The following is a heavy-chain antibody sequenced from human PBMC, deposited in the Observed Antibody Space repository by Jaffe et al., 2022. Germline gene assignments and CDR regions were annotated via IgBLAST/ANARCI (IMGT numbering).Heavy chain of an antibody. J-gene: IGHJ4*02. CDR2: ISGNGGGT. CDR1: GFTFSNYA. CDR3: AKDRRSSSSGVGYGNFDY. D-gene: IGHD6-6*01. V-gene: IGHV3-23*01. Sequence: EVQLLESGGGLVQPGGSLRLSCAASGFTFSNYAMTWVRQAPGKGLKWVSTISGNGGGTYYADSVKGRFTISRDNSQNTVYLQMNNLRAEDTAVYYCAKDRRSSSSGVGYGNFDYWGQGTLVTVSS.